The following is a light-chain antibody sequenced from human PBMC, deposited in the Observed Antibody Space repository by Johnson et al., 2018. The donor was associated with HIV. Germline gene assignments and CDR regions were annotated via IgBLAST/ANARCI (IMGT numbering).Light chain of an antibody. J-gene: IGLJ1*01. Sequence: QAVLTQPPSVSAAPGQKVTISCSGSSSNIGNNYVSWYQQLPGTAPKLLIYENNKRPSGIPDRSSGSKSGTSATLVINGLQLGDEADYYCGTCDSSLSAWVFGTGTKVTVL. CDR3: GTCDSSLSAWV. V-gene: IGLV1-51*02. CDR1: SSNIGNNY. CDR2: ENN.